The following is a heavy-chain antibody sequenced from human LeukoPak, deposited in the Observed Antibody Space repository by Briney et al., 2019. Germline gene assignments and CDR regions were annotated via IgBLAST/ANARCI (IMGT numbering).Heavy chain of an antibody. D-gene: IGHD6-13*01. CDR2: INHSGST. V-gene: IGHV4-34*01. Sequence: PSETLSLTCAVYGESFSGYYWSWILQPPGKGLEWIGEINHSGSTNYNPSLKSRVTISVDTSKNQFSLKLSSVTAADTAVYYCARFRAAGVDYWGQGTLVTVSS. J-gene: IGHJ4*02. CDR3: ARFRAAGVDY. CDR1: GESFSGYY.